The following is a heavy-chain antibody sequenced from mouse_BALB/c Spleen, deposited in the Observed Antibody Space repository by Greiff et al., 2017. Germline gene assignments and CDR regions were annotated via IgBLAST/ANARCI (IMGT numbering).Heavy chain of an antibody. Sequence: VQLKESGPSLVKPSQTLSLTCSVTGDSITSGYWNWIRKFPGNKLEYMGYISYSGSTYYNPSLKSRISITRDTSKNQYYLQLNSVTTEDTATYYCARDYYGSSYVFAYWGQGTLVTVSA. J-gene: IGHJ3*01. CDR3: ARDYYGSSYVFAY. D-gene: IGHD1-1*01. CDR2: ISYSGST. CDR1: GDSITSGY. V-gene: IGHV3-8*02.